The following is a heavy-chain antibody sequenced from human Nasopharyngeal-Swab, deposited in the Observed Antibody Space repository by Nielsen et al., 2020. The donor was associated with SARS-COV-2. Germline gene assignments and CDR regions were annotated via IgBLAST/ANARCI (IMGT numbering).Heavy chain of an antibody. CDR3: VCGETTPSDY. J-gene: IGHJ4*02. Sequence: VRQAPGKGLVWVSRINSDGSIIDYADSVKGRFTISRDNARNTLNLQKNSLRAEDTALYYCVCGETTPSDYWGQGTLVTVSS. V-gene: IGHV3-74*01. CDR2: INSDGSII. D-gene: IGHD2-15*01.